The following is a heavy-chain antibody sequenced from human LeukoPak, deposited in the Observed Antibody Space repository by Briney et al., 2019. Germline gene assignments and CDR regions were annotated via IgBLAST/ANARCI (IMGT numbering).Heavy chain of an antibody. CDR2: VHYSGTT. J-gene: IGHJ5*02. CDR3: ARGTPYNP. Sequence: SETLSLTCTVSGASVDSGRYYWGWIRQPPGKGLEWIGSVHYSGTTYYNPSLKSRVTISIDTSNNQFSLKLSSVTAADTAVYYCARGTPYNPWGQGTLVTVSS. D-gene: IGHD4-11*01. CDR1: GASVDSGRYY. V-gene: IGHV4-39*07.